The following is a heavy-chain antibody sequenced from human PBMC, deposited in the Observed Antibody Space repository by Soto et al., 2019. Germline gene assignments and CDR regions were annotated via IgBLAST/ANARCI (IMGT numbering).Heavy chain of an antibody. V-gene: IGHV4-4*02. D-gene: IGHD1-7*01. J-gene: IGHJ4*02. CDR2: IYRTGST. CDR1: GGSFTSNNW. Sequence: QVQLQESGPGLVKPSGTLSLTCAVSGGSFTSNNWWTWVRQPTGQGLEWIGEIYRTGSTNYNPSLKSRVTIPLDKSENQFPLKVTSLTAADTAVYYCASRDPGTSVDYWGQGTLVTVSS. CDR3: ASRDPGTSVDY.